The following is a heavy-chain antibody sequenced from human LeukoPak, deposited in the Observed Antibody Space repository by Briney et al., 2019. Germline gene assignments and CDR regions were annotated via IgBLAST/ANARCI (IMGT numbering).Heavy chain of an antibody. J-gene: IGHJ4*02. V-gene: IGHV3-33*08. D-gene: IGHD5-24*01. CDR2: IWYDGSNR. Sequence: GGSLRLSCAASGFTFSSYSMNWVRQAPGKGLEWVAVIWYDGSNRYYADSVKGRFTISRDNSKNTLYLQVNSLRAEDTAVYYCARDMATDYFDYWGQGTLVTVSS. CDR3: ARDMATDYFDY. CDR1: GFTFSSYS.